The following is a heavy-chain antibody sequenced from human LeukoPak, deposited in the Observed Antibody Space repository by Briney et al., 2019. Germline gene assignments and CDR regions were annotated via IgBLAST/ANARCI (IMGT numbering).Heavy chain of an antibody. V-gene: IGHV1-69*13. D-gene: IGHD6-6*01. CDR3: ARIQIAARPGYYYYGMDV. CDR2: IIPIFGTA. CDR1: GGTFSSYA. J-gene: IGHJ6*02. Sequence: SVKVSCKASGGTFSSYAISWVRQAPGQGLEWMGGIIPIFGTANYAQKFQGRVTITADESTSTAYMELSRLRSEDTGVYYCARIQIAARPGYYYYGMDVWGQGTTVTVSS.